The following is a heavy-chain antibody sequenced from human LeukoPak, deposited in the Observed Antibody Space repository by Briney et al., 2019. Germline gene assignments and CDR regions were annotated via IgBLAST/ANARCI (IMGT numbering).Heavy chain of an antibody. D-gene: IGHD6-19*01. Sequence: GGSLRLSCAASGFTFSSYAMSWVRQAPGKGLEWVAVISYDGSNKYYADSVKGRFTISRDNSKNTLYLQMNSLRAEDTAVYYCAKESQWLVGYWGQGTLVTVSS. V-gene: IGHV3-30*18. CDR1: GFTFSSYA. J-gene: IGHJ4*02. CDR3: AKESQWLVGY. CDR2: ISYDGSNK.